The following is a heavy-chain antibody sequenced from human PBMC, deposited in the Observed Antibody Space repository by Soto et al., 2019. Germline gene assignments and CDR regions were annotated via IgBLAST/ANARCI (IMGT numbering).Heavy chain of an antibody. CDR2: IYYSGST. Sequence: SETLSLTCSVSGGSISSYYWSWIRQPPGKGLEWIGYIYYSGSTNYNPSLKSRVTISVDTSKNQFSLKLSSVTAADTAVYYCARDPTVGSYRMDDWGQGTTVTVSS. CDR3: ARDPTVGSYRMDD. V-gene: IGHV4-59*01. CDR1: GGSISSYY. D-gene: IGHD4-4*01. J-gene: IGHJ6*02.